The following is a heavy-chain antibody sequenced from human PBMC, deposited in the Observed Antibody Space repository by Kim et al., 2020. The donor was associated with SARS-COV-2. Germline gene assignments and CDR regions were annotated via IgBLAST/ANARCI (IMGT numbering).Heavy chain of an antibody. J-gene: IGHJ4*02. CDR1: GYSFTSYW. D-gene: IGHD2-15*01. Sequence: GESLKISCKGSGYSFTSYWIGWVRQMPGKGLEWMGIIYPGDSDTRYSPSFQGQVTISADKSISTAYLQWSSLKASDTAMYYCARHGGEYCSGGSCYLDYGGQDTLVSVSS. CDR3: ARHGGEYCSGGSCYLDY. V-gene: IGHV5-51*01. CDR2: IYPGDSDT.